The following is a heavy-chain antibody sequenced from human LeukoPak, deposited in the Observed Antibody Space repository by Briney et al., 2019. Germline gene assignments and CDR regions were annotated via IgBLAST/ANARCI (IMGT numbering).Heavy chain of an antibody. Sequence: GGSLRLSCAASGFTVSSNYMSWVRQAPGKGLEWDSVIYSGGSTYYADSVKGRFTISRDNSKNTLYLQMNSLRAEDTAVYYCAKDPEVFGVVIIGYFDYWGQGTLVTVSS. J-gene: IGHJ4*02. CDR1: GFTVSSNY. CDR3: AKDPEVFGVVIIGYFDY. V-gene: IGHV3-66*01. CDR2: IYSGGST. D-gene: IGHD3-3*01.